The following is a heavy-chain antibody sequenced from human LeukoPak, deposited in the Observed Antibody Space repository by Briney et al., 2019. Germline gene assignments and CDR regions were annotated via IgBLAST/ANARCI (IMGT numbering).Heavy chain of an antibody. J-gene: IGHJ6*03. CDR2: ISGSGGST. CDR3: TTDPVAGGRPPYYYYYYYMDV. V-gene: IGHV3-23*01. Sequence: PGGSLRLSCAASGFTFSSYAMSWVRQAPGKGLEWVSAISGSGGSTYYADSVKGRFTISRDNSKNTLYLQMNSLKTEDTAVYYCTTDPVAGGRPPYYYYYYYMDVWGKGTTVTVSS. CDR1: GFTFSSYA. D-gene: IGHD6-19*01.